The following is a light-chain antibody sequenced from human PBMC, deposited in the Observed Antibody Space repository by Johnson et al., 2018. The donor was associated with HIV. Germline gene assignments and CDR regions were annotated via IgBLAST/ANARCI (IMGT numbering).Light chain of an antibody. CDR3: ATWDSSLRWV. J-gene: IGLJ1*01. CDR2: ENN. Sequence: QSVLTQPPSVSAAPGQKVTISCSGSSSNIGNNYVSWYQQLPGTAPKLIIYENNKRPSGIPDRFSGSKSGTSATLGITGLQTGDEADYYCATWDSSLRWVFGTGTKVTVL. CDR1: SSNIGNNY. V-gene: IGLV1-51*02.